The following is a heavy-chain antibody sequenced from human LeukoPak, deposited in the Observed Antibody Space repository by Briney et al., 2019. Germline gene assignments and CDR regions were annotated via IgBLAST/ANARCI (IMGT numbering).Heavy chain of an antibody. D-gene: IGHD4-17*01. CDR3: ARQADYGDYLKPYFDY. V-gene: IGHV4-39*01. J-gene: IGHJ4*02. Sequence: PSETLSLTCTVSGGSISSSSYYWGWIRQPPGKGLEWIGSIYYSGSTYYNPSLKSRVTISVDTSKNQFSLKLSSVTAADTAVYYCARQADYGDYLKPYFDYWGQGTLVTVSS. CDR2: IYYSGST. CDR1: GGSISSSSYY.